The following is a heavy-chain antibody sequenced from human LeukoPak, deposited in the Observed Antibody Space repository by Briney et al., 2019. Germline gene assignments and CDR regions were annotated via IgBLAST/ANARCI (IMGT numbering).Heavy chain of an antibody. CDR2: IRYDGSNK. J-gene: IGHJ6*03. V-gene: IGHV3-30*02. CDR1: GFTFSSYA. CDR3: AKGGGYEAQYYYYYLDV. Sequence: GGSLRLSCAASGFTFSSYAMSWVRQAPGKGLEWVAFIRYDGSNKYYADSVKGRFTISGDNSKNTLYLQMKSLRAEDTAVYYCAKGGGYEAQYYYYYLDVWGKGTTVTISS. D-gene: IGHD5-12*01.